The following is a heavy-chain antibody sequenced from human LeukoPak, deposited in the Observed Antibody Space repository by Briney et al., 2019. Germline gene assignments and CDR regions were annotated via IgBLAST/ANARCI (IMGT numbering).Heavy chain of an antibody. CDR1: EFTFSTYW. CDR3: ARDSGYYGLAFDY. J-gene: IGHJ4*02. Sequence: GGSLRLSCAASEFTFSTYWMSWARQAPGKGLEWVANINQDGSEKYYVDSVKGRFTISRDNARTSVYLQMNSLRAEDTAVYYCARDSGYYGLAFDYWGQGTLVTVSS. V-gene: IGHV3-7*01. D-gene: IGHD3-22*01. CDR2: INQDGSEK.